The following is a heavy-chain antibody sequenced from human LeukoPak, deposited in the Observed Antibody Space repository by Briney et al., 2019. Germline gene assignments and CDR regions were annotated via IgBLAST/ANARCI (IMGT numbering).Heavy chain of an antibody. D-gene: IGHD3-10*01. V-gene: IGHV3-30*02. CDR3: ARDYFSRAALLGYFDL. Sequence: GGSLRLSCAASGFIFRDYGMHWVRQAPGKGLEWVAFIRYDGSNEYYADSVKGRFTISRDNSKNTLYLHMNSLRVEDTAVYYCARDYFSRAALLGYFDLWGRGTLVTVSS. J-gene: IGHJ2*01. CDR2: IRYDGSNE. CDR1: GFIFRDYG.